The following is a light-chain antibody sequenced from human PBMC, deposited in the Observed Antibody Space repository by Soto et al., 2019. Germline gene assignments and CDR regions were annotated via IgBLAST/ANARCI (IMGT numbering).Light chain of an antibody. Sequence: EIVLTQSPGTLSLSPGERATLSCRASQSVGINYLAWYQQKPGQAPRLLIYGSSGIATGIPDRFSGRESGTDFTLTISRVEAEDVAFYYCQQDDTSPRTFGQGTKVDIK. V-gene: IGKV3-20*01. J-gene: IGKJ1*01. CDR1: QSVGINY. CDR2: GSS. CDR3: QQDDTSPRT.